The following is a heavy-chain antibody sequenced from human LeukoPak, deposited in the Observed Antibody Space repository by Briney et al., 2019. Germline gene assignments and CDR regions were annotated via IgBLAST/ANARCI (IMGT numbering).Heavy chain of an antibody. CDR2: IHLSGVPI. CDR3: ARDRGYTRTNTDGYPVFDL. D-gene: IGHD5-24*01. V-gene: IGHV3-48*03. CDR1: GFSFSIYR. J-gene: IGHJ4*03. Sequence: GGSLRLSCAASGFSFSIYRMNWVRQAPGKGPEWIAYIHLSGVPIHYAEPVKGRFSISRDNVNNALYLQMDNLRVEDTGVYYCARDRGYTRTNTDGYPVFDLWGQGTLVTVSS.